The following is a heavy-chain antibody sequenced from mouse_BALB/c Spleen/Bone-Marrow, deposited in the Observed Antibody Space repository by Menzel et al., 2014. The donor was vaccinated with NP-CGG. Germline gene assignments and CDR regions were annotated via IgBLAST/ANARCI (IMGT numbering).Heavy chain of an antibody. V-gene: IGHV5-12-2*01. D-gene: IGHD1-2*01. CDR3: ARRSAATYYF. CDR2: ISNSGCST. J-gene: IGHJ2*01. Sequence: VWCMKPSSSTKKFTFSSYTMSWVRQTPEKRLEWVAYISNSGCSTYSPDTVKGRFAISRDNAKNTLYLQMSSLKSEDTAMYYCARRSAATYYF. CDR1: KFTFSSYT.